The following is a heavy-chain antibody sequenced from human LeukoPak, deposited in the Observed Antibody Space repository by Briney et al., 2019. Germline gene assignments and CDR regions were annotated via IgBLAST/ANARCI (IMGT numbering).Heavy chain of an antibody. Sequence: GGSLRLSCAGSGFTFSRFWMGWVRKAPGKGLEWVANINQDGYEKYFVDSVKGRFTISRDNAKNSLHLQMNSLRVEDTAVYFCAGGIVTTTTGFDFWGQGTLVTVSS. CDR1: GFTFSRFW. CDR3: AGGIVTTTTGFDF. CDR2: INQDGYEK. J-gene: IGHJ4*02. D-gene: IGHD5-12*01. V-gene: IGHV3-7*04.